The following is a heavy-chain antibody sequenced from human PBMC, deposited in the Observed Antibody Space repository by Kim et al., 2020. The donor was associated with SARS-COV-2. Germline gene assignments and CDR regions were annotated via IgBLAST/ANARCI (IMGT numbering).Heavy chain of an antibody. Sequence: GGSLRLSCAASGFTFSTYWMTWVRQAPGKGLEWLADIKPDGSAQNYADSVKGRFTISRDTSKNSLSLQMNSLRAEDTAVYYCARDRSYYYVDFWGLGTLV. CDR1: GFTFSTYW. D-gene: IGHD3-10*01. CDR2: IKPDGSAQ. CDR3: ARDRSYYYVDF. V-gene: IGHV3-7*03. J-gene: IGHJ4*02.